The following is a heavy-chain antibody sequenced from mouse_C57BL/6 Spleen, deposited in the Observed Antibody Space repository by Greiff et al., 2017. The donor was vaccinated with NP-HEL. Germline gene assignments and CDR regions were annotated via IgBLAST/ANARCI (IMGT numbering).Heavy chain of an antibody. D-gene: IGHD2-1*01. CDR1: GYTFTDYY. Sequence: EVQGVESGPVLVKPGASVKMSCKASGYTFTDYYMNWVKQSHGKSLEWIGVINPYNGGTSYNQKFKGKATLTVDKSSSTAYMELNSRTSEDSAVYYCSRYLLWYLYYFDYWGKGTTLTVSS. V-gene: IGHV1-19*01. CDR3: SRYLLWYLYYFDY. J-gene: IGHJ2*01. CDR2: INPYNGGT.